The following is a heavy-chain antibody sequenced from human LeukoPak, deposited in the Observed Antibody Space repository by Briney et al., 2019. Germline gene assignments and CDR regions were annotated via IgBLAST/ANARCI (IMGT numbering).Heavy chain of an antibody. CDR3: ARTVRWLLSPHNGMDV. J-gene: IGHJ6*02. CDR2: IYYSGST. Sequence: TSETLSLTCNVSGGSISNDYWSWIRQPPGKGLEWIGYIYYSGSTNYNPSLKSRVTISLDTSKNQFSLNLSSVTAADTAVYYCARTVRWLLSPHNGMDVWGQGTTVTVSS. V-gene: IGHV4-59*01. CDR1: GGSISNDY. D-gene: IGHD3-3*01.